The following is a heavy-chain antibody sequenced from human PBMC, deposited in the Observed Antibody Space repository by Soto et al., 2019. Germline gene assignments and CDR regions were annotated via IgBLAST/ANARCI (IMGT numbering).Heavy chain of an antibody. V-gene: IGHV3-23*01. D-gene: IGHD6-13*01. Sequence: EVQLLESGGGLVQPGGSLRPSCAASGFIFDSYAMSWVRQAPGKGLEWVSALSGSSATTYYADSVKGRFTISRDNSKNMVYLQMNSLRAEDTAVYFCAKDAKGASAPFFFDDWGQGTLVTVSS. CDR3: AKDAKGASAPFFFDD. CDR1: GFIFDSYA. CDR2: LSGSSATT. J-gene: IGHJ4*02.